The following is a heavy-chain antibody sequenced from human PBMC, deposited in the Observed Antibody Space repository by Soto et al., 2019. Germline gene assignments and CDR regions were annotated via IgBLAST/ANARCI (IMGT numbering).Heavy chain of an antibody. V-gene: IGHV3-23*01. CDR2: ITASGGTT. CDR1: GFTFSSYS. D-gene: IGHD6-6*01. Sequence: EVKLLESGGGLVQPGGSLRLSCAASGFTFSSYSMSWVRQAPGKGLEWVSHITASGGTTYYADSVKGRFTISRDNFKNTLYLQMNNLRAEDTAVYYCAILSNWGQGTLVTVSS. J-gene: IGHJ4*02. CDR3: AILSN.